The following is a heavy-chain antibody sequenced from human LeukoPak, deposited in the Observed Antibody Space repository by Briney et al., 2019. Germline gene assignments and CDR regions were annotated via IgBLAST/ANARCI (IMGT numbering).Heavy chain of an antibody. CDR3: ARISIAAAESGMDV. CDR1: GFSLSTSGMC. D-gene: IGHD6-13*01. Sequence: SGPTLVNPTQTLTLTCTFSGFSLSTSGMCVSWIRQPPGKTLEWLARIDWDDDKYYSTSLKTSLTISKDTSKNQVVLTMTNMDPVDTATYYCARISIAAAESGMDVWGQGTTVTVSS. J-gene: IGHJ6*02. CDR2: IDWDDDK. V-gene: IGHV2-70*11.